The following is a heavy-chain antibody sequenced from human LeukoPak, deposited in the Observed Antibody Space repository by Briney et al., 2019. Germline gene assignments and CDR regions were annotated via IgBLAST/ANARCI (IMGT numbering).Heavy chain of an antibody. J-gene: IGHJ4*02. Sequence: PGRSLRLSCAASGFTFSSYGMHWVRQAPGKGLEWVAVIWYDGSNKYYADSVKGRFTITRDNSKNTLYLQMNSLRAQDTAVYYCARGTLAAADLIDYWGQGTLVTVSS. V-gene: IGHV3-30*19. CDR3: ARGTLAAADLIDY. CDR1: GFTFSSYG. CDR2: IWYDGSNK. D-gene: IGHD6-13*01.